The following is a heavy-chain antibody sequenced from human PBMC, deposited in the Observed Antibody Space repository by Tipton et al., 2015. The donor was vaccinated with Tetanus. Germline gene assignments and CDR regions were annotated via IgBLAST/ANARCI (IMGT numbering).Heavy chain of an antibody. CDR2: IYPGDSDT. D-gene: IGHD2-8*01. CDR1: GCIFNSYW. Sequence: QLVQSGGEVKKPGESLKISCKGSGCIFNSYWIGWVRQKPGKGLEWMGIIYPGDSDTRYSPSFQGQVTISVDKSINTAYLQWSSLKASDTSMFYCARAHCTDGVCNFDFWGQGALVTVAS. J-gene: IGHJ4*02. CDR3: ARAHCTDGVCNFDF. V-gene: IGHV5-51*01.